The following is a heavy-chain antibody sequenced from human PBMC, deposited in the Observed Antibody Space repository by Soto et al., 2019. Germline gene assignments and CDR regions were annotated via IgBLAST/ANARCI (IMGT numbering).Heavy chain of an antibody. CDR1: GGSISSYY. CDR2: IYYSGST. Sequence: PSETLSLTCTVSGGSISSYYWSWIRQPPGKGLEWIGYIYYSGSTNYNPSLKSRVTISVDTSKNQFSLKLSSVTAADTAVYYCAGSGTGGQGTLVTVSS. D-gene: IGHD1-26*01. V-gene: IGHV4-59*01. CDR3: AGSGT. J-gene: IGHJ4*02.